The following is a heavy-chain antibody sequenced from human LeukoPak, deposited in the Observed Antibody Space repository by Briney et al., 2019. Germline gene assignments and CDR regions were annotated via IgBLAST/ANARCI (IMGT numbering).Heavy chain of an antibody. CDR1: GFTFTDHY. D-gene: IGHD1-14*01. Sequence: GGSLRLSCAASGFTFTDHYLDWVRQAPGKGLEWVGRTRSRGYDYATDYAASVKDRFTTLRDDSKNILYLQMNSLKIEDTAVYYCTRDSGLAYWGQGTLVTVSS. CDR3: TRDSGLAY. CDR2: TRSRGYDYAT. J-gene: IGHJ4*02. V-gene: IGHV3-72*01.